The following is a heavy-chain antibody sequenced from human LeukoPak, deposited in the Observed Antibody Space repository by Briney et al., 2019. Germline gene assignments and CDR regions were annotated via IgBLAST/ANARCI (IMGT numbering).Heavy chain of an antibody. D-gene: IGHD2-2*01. V-gene: IGHV3-9*01. CDR2: ISWNSGSI. Sequence: PGGSLRLSCAASGFTFDDYAMHWVRQAPGKGLEWVSGISWNSGSIGYADSVKSRFTISRDNAKNSLYLQMNSLRAEDTALYYCAKGPAAMFYYGMDVWGQGTTVTVSS. CDR1: GFTFDDYA. CDR3: AKGPAAMFYYGMDV. J-gene: IGHJ6*02.